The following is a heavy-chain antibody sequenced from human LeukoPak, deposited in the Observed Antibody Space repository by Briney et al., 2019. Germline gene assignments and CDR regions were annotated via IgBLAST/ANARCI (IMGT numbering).Heavy chain of an antibody. J-gene: IGHJ4*02. Sequence: SETLSLTCTVSGGSISSYYWSWIRQPPGKGLEWIGYIYYSGSTNYNPPLKSRVTISVDTSKNQFSLKLSSVTAADTAVYYCASSSTGWDYYDSSGYYAFHYWGQGTLVTVSS. CDR3: ASSSTGWDYYDSSGYYAFHY. CDR2: IYYSGST. D-gene: IGHD3-22*01. V-gene: IGHV4-59*08. CDR1: GGSISSYY.